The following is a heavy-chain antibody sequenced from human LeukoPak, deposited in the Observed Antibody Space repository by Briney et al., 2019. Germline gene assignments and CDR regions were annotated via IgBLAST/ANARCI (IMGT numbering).Heavy chain of an antibody. J-gene: IGHJ4*02. D-gene: IGHD6-19*01. Sequence: GGSLRLSCAASGFTVSSNYMSWVRQAPGKGLEWVSVIYSGGSTYYADSVKGRFTISRDNSKNTLYLQMNSLRVEDTAVYYCARDQAGIAVAGGPHLAPLDYWGQGTLVTVSS. CDR3: ARDQAGIAVAGGPHLAPLDY. CDR2: IYSGGST. CDR1: GFTVSSNY. V-gene: IGHV3-66*01.